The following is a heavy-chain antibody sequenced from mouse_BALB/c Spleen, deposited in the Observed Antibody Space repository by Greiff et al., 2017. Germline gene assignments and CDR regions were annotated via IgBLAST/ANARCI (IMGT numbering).Heavy chain of an antibody. V-gene: IGHV3-2*02. CDR3: ARRDSSGPFAY. J-gene: IGHJ3*01. CDR2: ISYSGST. Sequence: KLQESGPGLVKPSQSLSLTCTVTGYSITSDYAWNWIRQFPGNKLEWMGYISYSGSTSYNPSLKSRISITRDTSKNQFFLQLNSVTTEDTATYYCARRDSSGPFAYWGQGTLVTVSA. D-gene: IGHD3-2*01. CDR1: GYSITSDYA.